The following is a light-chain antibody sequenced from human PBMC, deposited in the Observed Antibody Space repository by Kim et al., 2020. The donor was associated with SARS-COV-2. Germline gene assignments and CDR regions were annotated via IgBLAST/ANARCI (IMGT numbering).Light chain of an antibody. CDR1: DPHTEAGYA. V-gene: IGLV1-40*01. Sequence: MVTISRTGSDPHTEAGYAVHWDQQLPGAAPKLLIYGNSNRPAGVPDRFSGSKSGTSASLAITGLQAEDEADYYCQSYDSSLSGSVFGGGTKLTVL. J-gene: IGLJ3*02. CDR3: QSYDSSLSGSV. CDR2: GNS.